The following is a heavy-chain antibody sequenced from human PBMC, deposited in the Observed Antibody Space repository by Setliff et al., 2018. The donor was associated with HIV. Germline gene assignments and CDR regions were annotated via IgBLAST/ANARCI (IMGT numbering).Heavy chain of an antibody. CDR1: GGSASNSRYY. D-gene: IGHD3-22*01. CDR2: IYYNEKT. V-gene: IGHV4-39*01. J-gene: IGHJ5*02. CDR3: ASRVYYYDSNKVLREEGFDP. Sequence: SETLSLTCTVSGGSASNSRYYWAWIRQPPGKGLEYIGSIYYNEKTYYSPSLKGRVTISVDTSKNQFSLNLTSATAADTAVYFCASRVYYYDSNKVLREEGFDPWGQGTRGTVS.